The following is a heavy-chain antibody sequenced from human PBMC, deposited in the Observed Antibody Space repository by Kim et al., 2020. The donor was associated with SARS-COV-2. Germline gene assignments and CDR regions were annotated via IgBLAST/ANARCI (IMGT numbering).Heavy chain of an antibody. J-gene: IGHJ4*02. CDR2: ISWDGGST. CDR1: GFTFDDYT. CDR3: AKDIGYDSTPDY. D-gene: IGHD3-3*01. Sequence: GGSLRLSCAASGFTFDDYTMHWVRQAPGKGLEWVSLISWDGGSTYYADSVKGRFTISRDNSKNSLYLQMNSLRTEDTALYYCAKDIGYDSTPDYWGQGTLVTVSS. V-gene: IGHV3-43*01.